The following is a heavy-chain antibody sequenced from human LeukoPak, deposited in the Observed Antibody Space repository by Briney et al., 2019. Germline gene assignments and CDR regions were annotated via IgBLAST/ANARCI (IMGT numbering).Heavy chain of an antibody. CDR1: GFTFNEYA. J-gene: IGHJ4*02. V-gene: IGHV3-30-3*01. D-gene: IGHD4-17*01. CDR3: AREKDYGDYIDF. CDR2: VSSDGINK. Sequence: GGSLSLSCAASGFTFNEYAIHWVRQAPGKGLEWVAVVSSDGINKYYADSVKGRFTISRDNSKNTLYLQMNSLRSEDTAVYYCAREKDYGDYIDFWGQGTLVTVSS.